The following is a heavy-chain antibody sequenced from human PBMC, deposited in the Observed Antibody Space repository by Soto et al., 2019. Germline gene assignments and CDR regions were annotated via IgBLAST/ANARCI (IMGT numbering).Heavy chain of an antibody. Sequence: GGSLRLSCAASGFSVSSHHMSWVRQAPGKGLEWVSVMYSGGSTYYADSVKGRCTISRDNSKNMLYLQMDSLRAEDTAVYYCARDGIDCFPLDYWGQGTLVTVSS. CDR3: ARDGIDCFPLDY. J-gene: IGHJ4*02. CDR2: MYSGGST. V-gene: IGHV3-53*01. D-gene: IGHD2-21*01. CDR1: GFSVSSHH.